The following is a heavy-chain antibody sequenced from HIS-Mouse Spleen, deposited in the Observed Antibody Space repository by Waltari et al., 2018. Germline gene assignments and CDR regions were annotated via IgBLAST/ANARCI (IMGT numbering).Heavy chain of an antibody. CDR1: GFTFDDYA. V-gene: IGHV3-9*01. Sequence: EVQLVESGGGLVQPGRSLRLSCAASGFTFDDYAMHWVRQAPGKGLEWVSGISWNSGSIGYADSVKGRFTISRDNAKNSLYLQMNSLRAEDTALYYCATYSSSWYYFDYWGQGTLVTVSS. CDR3: ATYSSSWYYFDY. J-gene: IGHJ4*02. D-gene: IGHD6-13*01. CDR2: ISWNSGSI.